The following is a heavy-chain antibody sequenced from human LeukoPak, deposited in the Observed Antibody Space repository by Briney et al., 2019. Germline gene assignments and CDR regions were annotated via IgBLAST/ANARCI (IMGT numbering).Heavy chain of an antibody. J-gene: IGHJ3*02. V-gene: IGHV5-51*01. CDR2: IYPGDSDT. CDR3: ARLSPESAFDI. Sequence: GASLQISCKGSGYIFTSYWIGWVRPMPGKGLEWMGIIYPGDSDTRYSPSFQGQVTISADKSISTAYLQWSSLKASDTAMYYCARLSPESAFDIWGQGTMVTVSS. CDR1: GYIFTSYW.